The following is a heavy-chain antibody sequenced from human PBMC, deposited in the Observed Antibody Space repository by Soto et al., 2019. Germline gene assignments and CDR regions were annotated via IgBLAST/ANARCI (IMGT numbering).Heavy chain of an antibody. CDR2: ISYDGSLK. V-gene: IGHV3-30*18. CDR3: AKEIKPVSSPWDFDY. J-gene: IGHJ4*02. Sequence: GGSLRLSCAASGFTFSSYSMSWVRQAPGKWLEWMTIISYDGSLKYYADSVKGRFTVSRDNSKNTLYLQMNSLRADDTAVYYCAKEIKPVSSPWDFDYWGQGTLVTVS. D-gene: IGHD1-26*01. CDR1: GFTFSSYS.